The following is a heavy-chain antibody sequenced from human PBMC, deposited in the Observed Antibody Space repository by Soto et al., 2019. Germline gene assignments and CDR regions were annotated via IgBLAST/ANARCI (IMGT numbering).Heavy chain of an antibody. Sequence: GGSLRLSCAASGFTFSSYGMHWVRQAPGKGLEWVAVIWYDGSNKYYADSVKGRFTISRDNSKNTLYLQMNSLRAEDTAVYYCARVYGSGSFGPDYWGQGTLVTVSS. V-gene: IGHV3-33*01. CDR2: IWYDGSNK. D-gene: IGHD3-10*01. J-gene: IGHJ4*02. CDR1: GFTFSSYG. CDR3: ARVYGSGSFGPDY.